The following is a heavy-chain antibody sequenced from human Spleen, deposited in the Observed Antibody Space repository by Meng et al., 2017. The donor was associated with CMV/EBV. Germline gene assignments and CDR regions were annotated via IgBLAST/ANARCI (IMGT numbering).Heavy chain of an antibody. J-gene: IGHJ6*04. D-gene: IGHD4-17*01. CDR2: INPNSGGT. CDR3: ARSMTTVTTMYYYGMDV. CDR1: GYTFTGYY. Sequence: ASVKVSCKASGYTFTGYYMHWVRQAPGQGLEWMGWINPNSGGTNYAQKFQGRVTMTRDTSISTAYMALSRLRSDDTAVYYCARSMTTVTTMYYYGMDVWGEGTTVTVSS. V-gene: IGHV1-2*02.